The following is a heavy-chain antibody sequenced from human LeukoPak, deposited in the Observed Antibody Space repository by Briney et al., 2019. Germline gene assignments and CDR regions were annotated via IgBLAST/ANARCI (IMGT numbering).Heavy chain of an antibody. J-gene: IGHJ4*02. D-gene: IGHD3-22*01. Sequence: SETLSLTCTVSGGSISSYYWSWIRQPPGKGLEWIAYISDIGSINYNPSLKSRVTISLDTSKNQFSLKLSSVTAADTAVYYCARCFSSDSSGYSPPYFDYWGQGTLVTVSS. CDR2: ISDIGSI. CDR1: GGSISSYY. V-gene: IGHV4-59*08. CDR3: ARCFSSDSSGYSPPYFDY.